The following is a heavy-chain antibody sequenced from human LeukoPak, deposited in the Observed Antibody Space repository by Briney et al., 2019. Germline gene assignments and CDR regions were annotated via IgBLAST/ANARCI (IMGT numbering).Heavy chain of an antibody. D-gene: IGHD3-22*01. V-gene: IGHV3-30*02. CDR2: IRYDGSNK. CDR3: ARDRSQEFDP. Sequence: GGSLRLSCAASGFTFSSYGMHWVRQAPGKGLEWVAFIRYDGSNKYYADSVKGRFSISRDNSKNTLYLQMNRLRADDTAIYYCARDRSQEFDPWGQGTLVTVSS. J-gene: IGHJ5*02. CDR1: GFTFSSYG.